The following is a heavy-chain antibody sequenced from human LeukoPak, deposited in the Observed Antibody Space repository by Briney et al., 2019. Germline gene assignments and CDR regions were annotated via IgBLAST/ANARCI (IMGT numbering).Heavy chain of an antibody. CDR1: GFTFSSYA. D-gene: IGHD3-3*01. V-gene: IGHV3-23*01. J-gene: IGHJ3*02. CDR2: IGGSGETR. Sequence: GGSLRLSCAASGFTFSSYAMTCVRQAPGKGLEWVSAIGGSGETRYYADSVKGRFTISRDNSKNTLYLQMNSLRAEDTAVYYCAKVTTYDFWSGQEAFDTWGQGTMVTVSS. CDR3: AKVTTYDFWSGQEAFDT.